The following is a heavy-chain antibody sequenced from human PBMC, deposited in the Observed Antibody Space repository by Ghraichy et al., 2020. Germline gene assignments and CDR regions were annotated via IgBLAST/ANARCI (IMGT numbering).Heavy chain of an antibody. CDR1: GDSVSSNIAA. CDR3: ARHVLGWDYYYYYGMDV. J-gene: IGHJ6*02. D-gene: IGHD1-26*01. V-gene: IGHV6-1*01. Sequence: SQTLSLTCAISGDSVSSNIAAWNWIRQSPSRGLEWLGRTYYRSKWYNDYAVSLKSRITINPDTSKNQFSLQLNSVTPEDTAVYYCARHVLGWDYYYYYGMDVWGQGTTVTVSS. CDR2: TYYRSKWYN.